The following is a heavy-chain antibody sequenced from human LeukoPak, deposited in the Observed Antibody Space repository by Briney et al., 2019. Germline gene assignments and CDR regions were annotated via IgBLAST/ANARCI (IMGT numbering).Heavy chain of an antibody. V-gene: IGHV1-18*01. D-gene: IGHD4-11*01. J-gene: IGHJ6*03. Sequence: ASVKVSCKASGYTFTSYGISWVRQAPGQGLEWMGWISAYNGNTNYAQKLQGRVTMTTDTSTSTAYMELRSLGSDDTAVYYCARGDYSNYGIHYYYYMDVWGKGTTVTVSS. CDR1: GYTFTSYG. CDR2: ISAYNGNT. CDR3: ARGDYSNYGIHYYYYMDV.